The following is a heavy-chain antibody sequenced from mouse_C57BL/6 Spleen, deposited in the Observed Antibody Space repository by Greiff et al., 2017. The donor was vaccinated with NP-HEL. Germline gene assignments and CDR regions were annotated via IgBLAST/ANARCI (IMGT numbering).Heavy chain of an antibody. V-gene: IGHV1-76*01. D-gene: IGHD2-1*01. Sequence: QVQLQQSGAELVRPGASVKLSCKASSYTFTDYYINWVKQRPGQGLEWIARIYPGSGNTYYNEKFKGKATLTAEKSSSTAYMQLSSLTSEDSAVYFCARSYGNYPYYYAMDYWGQGTSVTVSS. CDR3: ARSYGNYPYYYAMDY. CDR1: SYTFTDYY. J-gene: IGHJ4*01. CDR2: IYPGSGNT.